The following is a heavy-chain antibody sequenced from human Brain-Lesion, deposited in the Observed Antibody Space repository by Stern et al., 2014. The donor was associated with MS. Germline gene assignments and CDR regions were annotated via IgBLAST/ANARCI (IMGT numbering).Heavy chain of an antibody. Sequence: VQLLESGGGLVQPGGALKLPCAASGFAFGGYSMNWVRQAPGTGLEWVSHISSSGRTIYIADSVKGRFTVSRDNSNNSLFLQINSLRDEDTAVYYCARVVFGLDVWGPGTTVIVSS. CDR3: ARVVFGLDV. D-gene: IGHD2-8*02. V-gene: IGHV3-48*02. CDR1: GFAFGGYS. CDR2: ISSSGRTI. J-gene: IGHJ6*02.